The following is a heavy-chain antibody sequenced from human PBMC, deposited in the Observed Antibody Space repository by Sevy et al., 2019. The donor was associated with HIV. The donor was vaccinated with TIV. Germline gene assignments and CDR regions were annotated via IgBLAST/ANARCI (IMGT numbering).Heavy chain of an antibody. Sequence: ASVKVSCKASGYTFTSYDINWVRQATGQGLEWMGWMNPNSGNTGYAQTFQGRVTMTRNTSISTAYMELSSLRSEDTAVYYCAIGSGVVVLEAFDIWGQGTMVTVSS. V-gene: IGHV1-8*01. J-gene: IGHJ3*02. D-gene: IGHD2-15*01. CDR3: AIGSGVVVLEAFDI. CDR1: GYTFTSYD. CDR2: MNPNSGNT.